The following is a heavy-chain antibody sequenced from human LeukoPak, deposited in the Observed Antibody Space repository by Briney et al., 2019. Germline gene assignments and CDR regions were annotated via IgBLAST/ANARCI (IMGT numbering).Heavy chain of an antibody. J-gene: IGHJ4*02. V-gene: IGHV7-4-1*02. CDR2: INTNTGNP. CDR1: GYIFTTDS. Sequence: ASVKVSCKASGYIFTTDSINWVRQAPGQGLEWMGWINTNTGNPTYAQGFTGRFVFSLDTSVSTAYLQISSLKAEDTAVYYCARGSLWFGEGLYDYWGQGTLVTVSS. D-gene: IGHD3-10*01. CDR3: ARGSLWFGEGLYDY.